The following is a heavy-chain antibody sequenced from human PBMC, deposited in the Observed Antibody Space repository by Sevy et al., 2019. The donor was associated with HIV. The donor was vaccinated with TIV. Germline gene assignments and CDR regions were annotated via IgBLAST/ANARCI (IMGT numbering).Heavy chain of an antibody. D-gene: IGHD3-10*01. V-gene: IGHV1-8*01. CDR2: MSPKSGKT. Sequence: ASVKVSCKASGYTFTSYDINWVRQATGQGLEWMGWMSPKSGKTGYAQRFQGRVTMTRNTSISTAYMEVSSLRSEDTAVYYCARLRGGYWGQGTLVTVSS. J-gene: IGHJ4*02. CDR3: ARLRGGY. CDR1: GYTFTSYD.